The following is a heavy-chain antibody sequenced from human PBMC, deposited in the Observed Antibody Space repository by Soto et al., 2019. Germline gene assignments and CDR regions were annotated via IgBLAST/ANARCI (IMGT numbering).Heavy chain of an antibody. CDR3: AKDRLRVRALFDY. Sequence: GGSLRLSCAASGFTFSSYGMHWVRQAPGKGLEWVAVISYDGSNKYYADSVKGRFTISRDNSKNTLYLQMNSLRAEDTAVYYCAKDRLRVRALFDYWGQRTLVTVSA. V-gene: IGHV3-30*18. CDR2: ISYDGSNK. CDR1: GFTFSSYG. D-gene: IGHD2-8*01. J-gene: IGHJ4*02.